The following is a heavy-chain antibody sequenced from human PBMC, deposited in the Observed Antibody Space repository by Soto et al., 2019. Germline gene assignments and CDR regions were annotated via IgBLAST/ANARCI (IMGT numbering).Heavy chain of an antibody. J-gene: IGHJ5*01. Sequence: SETLSLTCTVSGDSVSSTNYYWGWIRQPPGKGLEWIGSVYYGGSTYYNPSLNSRVMISVDRSKNQLSLKLTPVTAADSGVYYCARPKFSATYDSWGQGTLVTVSS. CDR1: GDSVSSTNYY. CDR2: VYYGGST. CDR3: ARPKFSATYDS. V-gene: IGHV4-39*01. D-gene: IGHD1-26*01.